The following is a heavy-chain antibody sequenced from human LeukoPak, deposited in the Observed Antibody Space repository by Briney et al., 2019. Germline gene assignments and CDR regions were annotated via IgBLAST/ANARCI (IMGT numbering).Heavy chain of an antibody. Sequence: GWSLRLSCAASGFTFSSSAMSWVRQAPGKGLEWVSNISGSGSGGSTYYADSVKGRFTISRDNSKNTLYLQMNSLRAEDTAVYYCAKSGYNRFDYWGQGTLVTVSS. V-gene: IGHV3-23*01. CDR2: ISGSGSGGST. CDR3: AKSGYNRFDY. J-gene: IGHJ4*02. D-gene: IGHD5-24*01. CDR1: GFTFSSSA.